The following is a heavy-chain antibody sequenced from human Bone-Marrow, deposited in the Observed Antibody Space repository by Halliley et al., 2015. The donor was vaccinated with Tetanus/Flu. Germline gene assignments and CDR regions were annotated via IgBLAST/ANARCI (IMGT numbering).Heavy chain of an antibody. Sequence: VGRIRGDGGTTDYASPVKGRFTISRDDSKKTLYLQMSSLETEDTAVYYCSKGRVAYFGMDVWGHGTTVTVSS. CDR2: IRGDGGTT. J-gene: IGHJ6*02. V-gene: IGHV3-15*07. CDR3: SKGRVAYFGMDV. D-gene: IGHD2-15*01.